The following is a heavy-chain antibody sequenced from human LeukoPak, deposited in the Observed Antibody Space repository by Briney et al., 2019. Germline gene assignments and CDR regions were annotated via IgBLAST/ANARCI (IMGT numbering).Heavy chain of an antibody. CDR2: IYYSGST. Sequence: SETLPLTCTVSGGSISSSSYYWGWIRQPPGKGLEWIGSIYYSGSTYYNPSLKSRVTISVDTSKNQFSLKLSSVTAADTAVYYCARGGYYDFWSGYQDNNRFDPWGQGTLVTVSS. J-gene: IGHJ5*02. D-gene: IGHD3-3*01. CDR1: GGSISSSSYY. CDR3: ARGGYYDFWSGYQDNNRFDP. V-gene: IGHV4-39*01.